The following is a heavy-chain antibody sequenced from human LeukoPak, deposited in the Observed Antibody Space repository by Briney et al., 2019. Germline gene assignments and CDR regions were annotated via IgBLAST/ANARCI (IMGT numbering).Heavy chain of an antibody. D-gene: IGHD6-25*01. CDR3: ARDLGSGGAFDI. Sequence: SVKVSCKASGGTFSSYAISWVRQAPGQGLEWMGGIIPIFGTANYAQKFQGRVTITTDESTSTAYMELSSLRSEDTAVYYCARDLGSGGAFDIWGQGTMVTVSS. J-gene: IGHJ3*02. CDR2: IIPIFGTA. V-gene: IGHV1-69*05. CDR1: GGTFSSYA.